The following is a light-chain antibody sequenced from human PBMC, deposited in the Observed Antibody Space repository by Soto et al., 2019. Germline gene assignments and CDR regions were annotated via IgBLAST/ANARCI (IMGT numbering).Light chain of an antibody. CDR1: TSNIGSNT. J-gene: IGLJ1*01. Sequence: QSVLTQPPSASGTPGQRVTISCSGSTSNIGSNTVTWYQQFPGAAPRLLIHSNDQRPSGVPDRFSGSKSGTSASLALSGLQSEDEADYYCASWDDSLSSHVFGGGTKVT. CDR2: SND. CDR3: ASWDDSLSSHV. V-gene: IGLV1-44*01.